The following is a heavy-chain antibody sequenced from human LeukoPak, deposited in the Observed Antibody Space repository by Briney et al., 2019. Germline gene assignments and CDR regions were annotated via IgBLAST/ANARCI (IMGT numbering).Heavy chain of an antibody. V-gene: IGHV4-31*03. J-gene: IGHJ5*02. CDR1: GGSISSGGYY. Sequence: SETLSLTCTVSGGSISSGGYYWSWIRRHPGKGLEWIGYIYYSGSTYYNPSLKSRVTISVDTSKNQFSLKLSSVTAADTAVYYCARGLHDYYDSSGYYSSGDHWFDPWGQGTLVTVSS. CDR2: IYYSGST. D-gene: IGHD3-22*01. CDR3: ARGLHDYYDSSGYYSSGDHWFDP.